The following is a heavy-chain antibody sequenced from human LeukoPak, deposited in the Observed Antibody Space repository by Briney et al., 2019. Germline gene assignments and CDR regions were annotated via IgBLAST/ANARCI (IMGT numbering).Heavy chain of an antibody. CDR3: ARAHKTEAIDY. CDR1: GGSFSGYY. J-gene: IGHJ4*02. Sequence: PSETLSLTCAVYGGSFSGYYWSWIRQPPGKGLEWIGEVNHSGSTNYNPSLKSRVTVSADTSKNQFSLRLTSVTAADMAMYYCARAHKTEAIDYWGRGTLVTVSS. CDR2: VNHSGST. D-gene: IGHD6-25*01. V-gene: IGHV4-34*01.